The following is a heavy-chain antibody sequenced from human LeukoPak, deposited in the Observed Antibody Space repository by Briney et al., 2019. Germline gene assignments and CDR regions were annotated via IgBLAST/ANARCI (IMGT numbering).Heavy chain of an antibody. CDR1: GGTFSSYA. Sequence: SVKVSCKASGGTFSSYAINWVRQAPGQGLEWMGGIIPIFGTANYAQKFQGRVTITADESTSTAYMELSSLRPEDTAVYYCTTAVTAVVTVFDYWGQGTLVTVSS. J-gene: IGHJ4*02. CDR3: TTAVTAVVTVFDY. V-gene: IGHV1-69*13. D-gene: IGHD4-23*01. CDR2: IIPIFGTA.